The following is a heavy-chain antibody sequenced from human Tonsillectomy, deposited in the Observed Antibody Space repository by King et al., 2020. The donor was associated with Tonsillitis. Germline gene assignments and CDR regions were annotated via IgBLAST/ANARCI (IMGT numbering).Heavy chain of an antibody. D-gene: IGHD6-19*01. Sequence: VQLVESGAEVKKPGASVRVSCKASGYTFSSYDINWVRQATGQGLEWMGWMNPNSGNTGYAQKFQGRVTMTRDTSITTAYMELSNLGSEDTAVYFCARRLAMAGTLPDYWGQGTLVTVSS. J-gene: IGHJ4*02. V-gene: IGHV1-8*01. CDR3: ARRLAMAGTLPDY. CDR2: MNPNSGNT. CDR1: GYTFSSYD.